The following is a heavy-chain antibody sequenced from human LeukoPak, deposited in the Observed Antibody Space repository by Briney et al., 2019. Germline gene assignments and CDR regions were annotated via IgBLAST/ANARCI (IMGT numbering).Heavy chain of an antibody. CDR2: ISTDGSNR. J-gene: IGHJ3*02. CDR1: GFTFSIYA. V-gene: IGHV3-30-3*01. CDR3: ARVQSGSDAFDI. Sequence: GGSLRLSCAASGFTFSIYAMNWVRQAPGKGLEWVAAISTDGSNRFYADSVKGRFTFSRDNSKNTLYLQMNSLRVEDTATYYCARVQSGSDAFDIWGQGRMVTVSS.